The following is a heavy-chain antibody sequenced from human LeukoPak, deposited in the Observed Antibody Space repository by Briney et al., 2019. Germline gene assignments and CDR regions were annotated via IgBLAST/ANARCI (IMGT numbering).Heavy chain of an antibody. CDR2: IIPILGIA. CDR1: GGTFSSYA. CDR3: ARDHARDDIVVVPAGLNP. J-gene: IGHJ5*02. Sequence: SVKVSCKASGGTFSSYAISWVRQAPGQGLEWMGRIIPILGIANYAQKFQGRVTITAGKSTSTAYMELSSLRSEDTAVYYCARDHARDDIVVVPAGLNPWGQGTLVTVSS. D-gene: IGHD2-2*01. V-gene: IGHV1-69*04.